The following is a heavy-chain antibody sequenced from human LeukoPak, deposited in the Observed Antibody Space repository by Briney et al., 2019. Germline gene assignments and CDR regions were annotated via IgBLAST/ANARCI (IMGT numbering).Heavy chain of an antibody. CDR2: IYFSGST. CDR3: ARRGYSYDLVDY. Sequence: PSETLSLTCTVSGGSMSSYYRNWIRQPPGKGLEWIGYIYFSGSTNYNPTLKSRVTISVDTSKNQFSRNLSSVTAADTAVYYCARRGYSYDLVDYWGQGTLVTVSS. D-gene: IGHD5-18*01. V-gene: IGHV4-59*08. J-gene: IGHJ4*02. CDR1: GGSMSSYY.